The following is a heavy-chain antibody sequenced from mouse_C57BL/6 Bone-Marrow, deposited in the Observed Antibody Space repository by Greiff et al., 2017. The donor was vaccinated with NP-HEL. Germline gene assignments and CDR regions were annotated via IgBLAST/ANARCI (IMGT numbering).Heavy chain of an antibody. CDR1: GFTFSDYG. CDR3: ARRELGHWFAY. J-gene: IGHJ3*01. D-gene: IGHD4-1*01. CDR2: ISNLAYSI. Sequence: EVKVVESGGGLVQPGGSLKLSCAASGFTFSDYGMAWVRQAPRKGPEWVAFISNLAYSIYYADTVTGRFTISRENAKNTLYLEMSSLRSEDTAMYYCARRELGHWFAYRGQGTLVTVSA. V-gene: IGHV5-15*01.